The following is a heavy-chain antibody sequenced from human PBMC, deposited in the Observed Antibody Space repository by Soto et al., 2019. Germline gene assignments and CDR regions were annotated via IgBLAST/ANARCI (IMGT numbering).Heavy chain of an antibody. J-gene: IGHJ6*02. V-gene: IGHV1-3*01. Sequence: ASVNVSCKSSGYTFTSYSMHWVRQAPGQRLEWMGWINAGNGNTKYSQKFQGRVTITRDTSAGTAYMELSSLRSEDTAVYYCARASMGIAYYYYGMDVWGQGTTVTVSS. CDR1: GYTFTSYS. CDR3: ARASMGIAYYYYGMDV. CDR2: INAGNGNT. D-gene: IGHD6-13*01.